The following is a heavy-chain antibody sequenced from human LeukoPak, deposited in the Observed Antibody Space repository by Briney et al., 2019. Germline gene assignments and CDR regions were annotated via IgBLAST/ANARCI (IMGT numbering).Heavy chain of an antibody. D-gene: IGHD2-15*01. CDR3: ARDGGYCSGGTCYSTH. J-gene: IGHJ4*02. Sequence: GSLRLSCAASEFPFSSYWMSWVRQAPGKGLEWVASIKQDGSEKYYLDSVRGRFTISRDNANNSLYLQMNCLRAEDTAMYYCARDGGYCSGGTCYSTHWGQGSLVTVSS. V-gene: IGHV3-7*03. CDR1: EFPFSSYW. CDR2: IKQDGSEK.